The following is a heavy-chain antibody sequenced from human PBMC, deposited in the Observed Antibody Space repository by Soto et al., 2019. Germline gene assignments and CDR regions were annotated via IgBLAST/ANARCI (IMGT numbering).Heavy chain of an antibody. CDR3: ARPSGSYLYYFDY. CDR2: IYYSGGT. Sequence: QLQLQESGPGLVKPSETLSLTCTVSGGSISSSYYYWGWIRQPPGKGLEWIGSIYYSGGTYYSPSLKSRVTMSVDTSKNQFSRKLSSVTAADTAVYYCARPSGSYLYYFDYWGQGTLVTVSS. D-gene: IGHD1-26*01. CDR1: GGSISSSYYY. J-gene: IGHJ4*02. V-gene: IGHV4-39*01.